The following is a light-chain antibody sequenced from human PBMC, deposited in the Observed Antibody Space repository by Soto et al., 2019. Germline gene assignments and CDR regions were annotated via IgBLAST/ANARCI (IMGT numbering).Light chain of an antibody. V-gene: IGLV2-14*01. CDR3: SSYTSSNTVV. Sequence: QSVLTQPASVSGSPGQSITISCTGTSSDIGGYNFVSWYQQHPGKAPKLMIFEVSYRPSGVSTRFSGSKSGNTASLTISGLQAEDEADYYCSSYTSSNTVVFGGGTKLTVL. CDR1: SSDIGGYNF. J-gene: IGLJ2*01. CDR2: EVS.